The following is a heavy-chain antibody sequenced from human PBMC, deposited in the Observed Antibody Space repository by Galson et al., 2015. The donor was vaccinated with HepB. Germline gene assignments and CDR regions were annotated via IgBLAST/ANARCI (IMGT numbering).Heavy chain of an antibody. J-gene: IGHJ6*02. Sequence: SCKASGGSFSSYAINWVRQAPGQGLEWMGGIIPIFGTLKYAQKFQGRVTITADESTSTAYMELYSLRFEDTAVYYCARGVVGATGYYYGVDVWGQGTTVTVSS. V-gene: IGHV1-69*01. CDR1: GGSFSSYA. CDR3: ARGVVGATGYYYGVDV. D-gene: IGHD1-26*01. CDR2: IIPIFGTL.